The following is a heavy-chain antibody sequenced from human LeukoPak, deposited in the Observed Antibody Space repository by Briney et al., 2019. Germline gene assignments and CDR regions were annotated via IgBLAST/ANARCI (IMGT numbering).Heavy chain of an antibody. D-gene: IGHD3-22*01. J-gene: IGHJ4*02. V-gene: IGHV3-21*01. CDR2: ISSSSSYI. Sequence: PGGSLRLSCAASGFTFSSYSMNWVRQAPGKGLEWVSSISSSSSYIYYADSVKGRFTISRDNAKNSLYLQMNSLRAEDTAVYYCARGLAYYYDSSGLDYWGQGTLVTVSS. CDR1: GFTFSSYS. CDR3: ARGLAYYYDSSGLDY.